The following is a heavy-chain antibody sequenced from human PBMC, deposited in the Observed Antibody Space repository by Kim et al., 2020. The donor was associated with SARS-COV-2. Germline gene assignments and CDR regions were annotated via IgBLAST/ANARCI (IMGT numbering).Heavy chain of an antibody. CDR1: GGTFSSYA. J-gene: IGHJ6*02. CDR3: ARDSEYSSSIDYYGMDV. V-gene: IGHV1-69*13. D-gene: IGHD6-6*01. Sequence: SVKVSCKASGGTFSSYAISWVRQAPGQGLEWMGGIIPIFGTANYAQKFQGRVTITADESTSTAYMELSSLRSEDTAVYYCARDSEYSSSIDYYGMDVWGQGTTVTVSS. CDR2: IIPIFGTA.